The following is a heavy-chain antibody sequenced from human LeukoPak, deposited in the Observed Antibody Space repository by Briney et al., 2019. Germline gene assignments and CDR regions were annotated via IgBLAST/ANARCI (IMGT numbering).Heavy chain of an antibody. Sequence: TGGSLRLSCVASGFSFSSYNMNWVRQVPGKGLEWVSFISRSSSTIYYADSVKGRFTISRDNAKNSLYLQMNSLRAEDTAVYYCARVWGATIRAPSFDYWGQGTLVTVSS. CDR2: ISRSSSTI. D-gene: IGHD5-24*01. J-gene: IGHJ4*02. V-gene: IGHV3-48*04. CDR3: ARVWGATIRAPSFDY. CDR1: GFSFSSYN.